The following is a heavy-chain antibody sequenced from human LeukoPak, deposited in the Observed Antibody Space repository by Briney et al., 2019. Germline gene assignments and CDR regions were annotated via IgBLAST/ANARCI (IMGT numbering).Heavy chain of an antibody. CDR2: ISSSSSYI. D-gene: IGHD6-19*01. V-gene: IGHV3-21*04. CDR1: GFTFSDAW. J-gene: IGHJ4*02. CDR3: ARVSDISVAAYFDY. Sequence: GGSLRLSCAASGFTFSDAWMNWVRQAPGKGLEWVSSISSSSSYIYYADSVKGRFTISRDNAKNSLYLQMNSLRAEDTALYYCARVSDISVAAYFDYWGQGTLVTVSS.